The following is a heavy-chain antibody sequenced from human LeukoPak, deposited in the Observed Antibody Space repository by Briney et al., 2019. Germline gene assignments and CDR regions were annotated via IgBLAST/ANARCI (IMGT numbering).Heavy chain of an antibody. CDR2: IKSKTDGGTT. D-gene: IGHD1-26*01. Sequence: PGGSLRLSCAASGFTFSNAWMSWVRQAPGKGLEWVGRIKSKTDGGTTDYAAPVKGRFTISRDDSKNTLYLQMNSLKTEDTAVYYCTREAIYSGSPSFDYWRQGTLDTV. J-gene: IGHJ4*02. V-gene: IGHV3-15*01. CDR1: GFTFSNAW. CDR3: TREAIYSGSPSFDY.